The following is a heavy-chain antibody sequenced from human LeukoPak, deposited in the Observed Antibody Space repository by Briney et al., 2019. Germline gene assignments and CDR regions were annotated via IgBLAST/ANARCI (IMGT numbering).Heavy chain of an antibody. Sequence: PSESLSLTCSVSDVSIRNYDWNWVRQPPGKGLEWIGYIYYTGSTNYNPALKSRVTMSVDPSKNQLSLKLASVTAADTAVYFCARGELWFDPWGQGTLVTVSS. CDR1: DVSIRNYD. J-gene: IGHJ5*02. CDR3: ARGELWFDP. D-gene: IGHD1-7*01. V-gene: IGHV4-59*01. CDR2: IYYTGST.